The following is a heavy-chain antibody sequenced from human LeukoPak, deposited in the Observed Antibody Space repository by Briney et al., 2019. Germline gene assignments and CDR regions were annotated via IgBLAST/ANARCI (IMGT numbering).Heavy chain of an antibody. Sequence: GGSLRLSCAASGFTFSSYSMNWVRQAPGKGLEWVSSISSSSSYIYYADSVKGRFTISRDNAENSLYLQMNSLRAEDTAVYYCARAVGATFACDYWGQGTLVTVSS. V-gene: IGHV3-21*01. CDR1: GFTFSSYS. CDR2: ISSSSSYI. D-gene: IGHD1-26*01. J-gene: IGHJ4*02. CDR3: ARAVGATFACDY.